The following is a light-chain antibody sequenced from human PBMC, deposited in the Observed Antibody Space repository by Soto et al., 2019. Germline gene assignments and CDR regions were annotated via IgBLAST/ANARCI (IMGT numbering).Light chain of an antibody. CDR1: QTISSW. CDR3: QQYDSYSVT. J-gene: IGKJ4*01. V-gene: IGKV1-5*03. CDR2: KAS. Sequence: DARMTQSPATLSGSVGDRVTITCRASQTISSWLAWYQQKPGKAPKLLIYKASSLEGGVPSRFSGSGSGTQFTLTISGLQPDDFATYYCQQYDSYSVTFGGGTKVDIK.